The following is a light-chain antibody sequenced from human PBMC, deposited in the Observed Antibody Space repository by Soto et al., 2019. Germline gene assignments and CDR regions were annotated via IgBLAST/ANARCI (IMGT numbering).Light chain of an antibody. CDR3: QQYNNWPPWT. CDR1: QSVSSN. Sequence: MTQSPSTLSASVGDRVTITCRASQSVSSNLAWYQQKPGQAPRLLIYGASTRATGIPARFSGSRSGTEFTLTISSLQSEDFAVYYCQQYNNWPPWTFGPGTKVDIK. CDR2: GAS. J-gene: IGKJ3*01. V-gene: IGKV3-15*01.